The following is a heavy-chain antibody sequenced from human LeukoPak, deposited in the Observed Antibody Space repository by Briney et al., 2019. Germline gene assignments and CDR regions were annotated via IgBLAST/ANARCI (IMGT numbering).Heavy chain of an antibody. CDR2: ISAYNGNT. J-gene: IGHJ4*02. V-gene: IGHV1-18*01. D-gene: IGHD3-9*01. CDR1: GYTFSTYG. Sequence: GASVKVSCKASGYTFSTYGFSWVRQAPGQGLEWMGWISAYNGNTNYAQRLQGRVTMTTDTSTSTAYMELRSLRSDDTAVYYCARGLKIDTADYWGQGTLVTVSS. CDR3: ARGLKIDTADY.